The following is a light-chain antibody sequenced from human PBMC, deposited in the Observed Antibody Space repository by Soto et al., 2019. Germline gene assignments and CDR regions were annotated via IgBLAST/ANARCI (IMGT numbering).Light chain of an antibody. Sequence: EIVMTQSPATLSVSPGERATLSCRASQSVSSNLAWYQQKPGQAPRLLIYGASTRATGFPARFSGGGSGTEFTLTISNLQSEDFAVYYCQQYNKWRLTFGGGTNVEIK. V-gene: IGKV3-15*01. J-gene: IGKJ4*01. CDR2: GAS. CDR1: QSVSSN. CDR3: QQYNKWRLT.